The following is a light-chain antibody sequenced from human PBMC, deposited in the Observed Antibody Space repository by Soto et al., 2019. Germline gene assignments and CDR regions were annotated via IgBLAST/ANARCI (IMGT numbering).Light chain of an antibody. CDR3: QQYNSYRT. Sequence: DIPMTQSPSTLSASVGDRVTITCRASQSISSWLAWYQQKPGKGPKLLIYNATILESGVPSRFRGSRSGTEFTLTISSLQPDDFATYYYQQYNSYRTFGQGTKVEIK. J-gene: IGKJ1*01. V-gene: IGKV1-5*03. CDR2: NAT. CDR1: QSISSW.